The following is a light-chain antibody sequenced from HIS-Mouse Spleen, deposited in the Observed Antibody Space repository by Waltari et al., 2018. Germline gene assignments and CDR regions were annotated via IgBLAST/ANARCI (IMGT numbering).Light chain of an antibody. J-gene: IGLJ1*01. V-gene: IGLV1-44*01. CDR3: AAWDVSLDGDYV. CDR1: SPNIGSNT. CDR2: SNN. Sequence: QSVLPQPPSASGTPGPRVTISCSGISPNIGSNTLNWYQQRPGTAPKLLIYSNNQRPSGVPQRFSGSKSGTSACLAISGLQSEDEADYYWAAWDVSLDGDYVFGTGTKVTVL.